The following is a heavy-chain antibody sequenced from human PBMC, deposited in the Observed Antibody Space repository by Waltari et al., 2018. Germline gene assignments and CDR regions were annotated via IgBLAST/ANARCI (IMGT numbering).Heavy chain of an antibody. J-gene: IGHJ6*02. V-gene: IGHV3-74*01. CDR1: GFTYSNHW. Sequence: EEQLVESVGGLVQPGDSLRLSCAASGFTYSNHWMHWVRQAPGKGLVWVSRINGDGSTSNYADSVKGRFTISRDNTKKTLYLQMKRLRVEDTAVYYCARLAPKTYRSPVPGRDYYYGLDVWGQGTTVTVSS. CDR3: ARLAPKTYRSPVPGRDYYYGLDV. D-gene: IGHD6-13*01. CDR2: INGDGSTS.